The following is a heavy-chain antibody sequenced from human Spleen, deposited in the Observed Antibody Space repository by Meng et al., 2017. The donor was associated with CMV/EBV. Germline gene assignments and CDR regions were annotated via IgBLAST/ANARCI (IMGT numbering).Heavy chain of an antibody. CDR1: GFTFSNYW. V-gene: IGHV3-7*01. CDR2: IKQDGNDK. CDR3: ARDQGYGDYGSDY. Sequence: GESLKISCAASGFTFSNYWMSWVRQAPGKGLEWVANIKQDGNDKYYVDSVEGRFTISRDNAKNSLYLQMNTLRVEDTAVYYCARDQGYGDYGSDYWGQGTLVTVSS. D-gene: IGHD4-17*01. J-gene: IGHJ4*02.